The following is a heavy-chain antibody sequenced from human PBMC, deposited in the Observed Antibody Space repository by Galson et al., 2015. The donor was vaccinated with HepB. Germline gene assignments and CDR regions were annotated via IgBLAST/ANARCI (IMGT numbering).Heavy chain of an antibody. J-gene: IGHJ3*02. D-gene: IGHD3-3*01. CDR3: ARDLALSWGYDFWSGYPRDRAFDI. V-gene: IGHV3-21*01. CDR1: GFTFSSYS. CDR2: ISSSSSYI. Sequence: SLRLSCAASGFTFSSYSMNWVRQAPGKGLEWVSSISSSSSYIYYADSVKGRFTISRDNAKNSLYLQMNSLRAEDTAVYYCARDLALSWGYDFWSGYPRDRAFDIWGQGTMVTVSS.